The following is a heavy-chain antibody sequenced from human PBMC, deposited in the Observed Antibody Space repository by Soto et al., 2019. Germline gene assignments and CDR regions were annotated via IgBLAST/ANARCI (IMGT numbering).Heavy chain of an antibody. CDR3: ARGWGGYGSGSAHYGMDV. D-gene: IGHD3-10*01. CDR2: IYSGGST. J-gene: IGHJ6*02. CDR1: GFTVSINY. Sequence: HPGGSLRLSCAASGFTVSINYMRWVRHAPGKGLEWVSVIYSGGSTYYADSVKGRFTISRDNSKNTLYLQMNSLRAEDTAVYYCARGWGGYGSGSAHYGMDVWGQGTTVTVSS. V-gene: IGHV3-53*01.